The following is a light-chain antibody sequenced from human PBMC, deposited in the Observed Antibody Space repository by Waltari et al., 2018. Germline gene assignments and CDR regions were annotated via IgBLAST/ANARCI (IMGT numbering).Light chain of an antibody. CDR1: SLRSYY. Sequence: SSELTQAPAVSVAMGQTVRITCQGNSLRSYYASWYQQSPGQAPRLVMFDQNNRPSGVPDRFSGSNSDNTASLTITGAQAEDEASYYCHSRDASGVGGSFGGGTKLTVL. CDR3: HSRDASGVGGS. V-gene: IGLV3-19*01. J-gene: IGLJ2*01. CDR2: DQN.